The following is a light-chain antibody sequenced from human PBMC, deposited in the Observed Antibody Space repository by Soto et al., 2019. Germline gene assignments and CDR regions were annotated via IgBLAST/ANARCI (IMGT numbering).Light chain of an antibody. CDR3: QQYGGSPLT. J-gene: IGKJ4*01. CDR1: QSVSSSY. V-gene: IGKV3-20*01. CDR2: GAS. Sequence: EIVLTQSPGTLSLSPGESASLSCRASQSVSSSYLVWYQQKPGQAPRLLIYGASSRATGIPDRFSGSGSGTDFPLTIRRLEPEDFAVYYCQQYGGSPLTFGGGTKVEIK.